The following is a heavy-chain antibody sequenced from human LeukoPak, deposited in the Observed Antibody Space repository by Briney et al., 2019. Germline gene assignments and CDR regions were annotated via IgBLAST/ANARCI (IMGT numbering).Heavy chain of an antibody. CDR2: MSHSGST. Sequence: SETLSLTCSVSDYPISSGYFWGWIRQPPGKGLEWIATMSHSGSTYFNPSLKSRVVVSIDASKNQFSLNLTSVTAADTAVYYCAREHCAGGYCYFLDYWGQGTLVTVSS. CDR1: DYPISSGYF. D-gene: IGHD2/OR15-2a*01. CDR3: AREHCAGGYCYFLDY. J-gene: IGHJ4*02. V-gene: IGHV4-38-2*02.